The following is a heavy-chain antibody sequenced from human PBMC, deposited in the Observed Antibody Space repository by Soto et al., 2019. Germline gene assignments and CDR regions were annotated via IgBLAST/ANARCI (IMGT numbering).Heavy chain of an antibody. CDR2: IYYSGST. D-gene: IGHD3-22*01. V-gene: IGHV4-30-4*01. J-gene: IGHJ4*02. Sequence: SETLSLTCTVSGGSISSGDYYWSWILHPPGKGLEWIGYIYYSGSTYYNPSLKSRVTISVDTSKNQFSLKLSSVTAADTAVYYCARVRSRGYHFDYWGQGTLVPVSS. CDR1: GGSISSGDYY. CDR3: ARVRSRGYHFDY.